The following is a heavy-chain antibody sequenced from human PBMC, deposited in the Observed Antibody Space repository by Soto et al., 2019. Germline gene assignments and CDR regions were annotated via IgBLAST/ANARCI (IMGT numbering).Heavy chain of an antibody. J-gene: IGHJ4*02. CDR1: GYTFTSYA. V-gene: IGHV1-3*01. CDR2: INAGNGNT. Sequence: QVQLVQSGAEVKKPGASVKVSFKASGYTFTSYAMHWVRQAPGQRLEWMGWINAGNGNTKYSQKFQGRVTITRDTSTRTAYMELSSLRSEDTAVYYCARGSGLTYFDYWGQGTLVTVSS. CDR3: ARGSGLTYFDY. D-gene: IGHD3-10*01.